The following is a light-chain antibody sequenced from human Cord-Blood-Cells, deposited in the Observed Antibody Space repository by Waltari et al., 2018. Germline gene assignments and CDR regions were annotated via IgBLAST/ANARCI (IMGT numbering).Light chain of an antibody. J-gene: IGLJ1*01. CDR1: SSNIGAGYD. CDR2: GNS. V-gene: IGLV1-40*01. Sequence: QSVLTQPPSVSGAPGQRVTISCTGSSSNIGAGYDVPCYQQLPGTAPKLLIYGNSNRPSGVPDRFSGSKSGTSASLAITGLQAEDEADYYCQSYDSSLSVLYVFGTGTKITVL. CDR3: QSYDSSLSVLYV.